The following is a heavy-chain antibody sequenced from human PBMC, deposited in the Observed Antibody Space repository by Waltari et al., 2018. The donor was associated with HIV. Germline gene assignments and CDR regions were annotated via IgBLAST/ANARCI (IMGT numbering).Heavy chain of an antibody. J-gene: IGHJ4*02. CDR3: ARDAAPPEY. CDR2: ISYDGRNK. CDR1: GFSFSSEA. Sequence: QVQLVASGGGVVQPGRSLGLSCAAPGFSFSSEAMHWVRQAPGKGLEWVAAISYDGRNKFYADSVKGRFTISRDNSKNTVYVEMSSLSPEDTAVYFCARDAAPPEYWGQGTLVTVSS. V-gene: IGHV3-30*04.